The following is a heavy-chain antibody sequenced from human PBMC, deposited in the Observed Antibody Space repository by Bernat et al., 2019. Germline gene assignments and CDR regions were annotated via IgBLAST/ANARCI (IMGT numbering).Heavy chain of an antibody. J-gene: IGHJ4*02. Sequence: QLQLQESGSGLVKPSQTLSLTCAVSGGSISSGGYSWSWIRQPPGKGLEWIGYIYHSGSTYYNPSLKSRVTISVDRSKNQFSLKLSSVTAADTAVYYCAREILYCSSTSCYGNFDYWGQGTLVTVSS. CDR1: GGSISSGGYS. CDR2: IYHSGST. CDR3: AREILYCSSTSCYGNFDY. V-gene: IGHV4-30-2*01. D-gene: IGHD2-2*01.